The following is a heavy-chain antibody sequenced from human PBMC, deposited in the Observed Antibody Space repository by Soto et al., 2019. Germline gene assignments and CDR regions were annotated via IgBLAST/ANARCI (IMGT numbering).Heavy chain of an antibody. D-gene: IGHD2-8*01. CDR3: ARDHVTPGLYFDS. CDR2: INQDANEK. CDR1: GFMFSSHW. Sequence: EVQLVQSGGGLVQPGGSLRLSCAASGFMFSSHWMSWVRQAPGKGLEWVANINQDANEKYYVDSVKGRFTISRDNGKNSLYLQLNSLRAEDTAVYYCARDHVTPGLYFDSWGQGNLVTVSS. V-gene: IGHV3-7*04. J-gene: IGHJ4*02.